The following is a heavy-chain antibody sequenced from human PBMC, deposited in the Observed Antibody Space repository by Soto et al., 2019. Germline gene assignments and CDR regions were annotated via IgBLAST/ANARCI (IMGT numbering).Heavy chain of an antibody. CDR3: ARFLIGSGYYYEYYGMDV. D-gene: IGHD3-22*01. V-gene: IGHV4-39*01. Sequence: SETLSLTCTVSGGSISSSSYYWGWIRQPPGKGLEWIGSIYYSGSTYYNPSLKSRVTISVDTSKNQFSLKLSSVTAADTAVYYCARFLIGSGYYYEYYGMDVWGQGTTVTVS. J-gene: IGHJ6*02. CDR2: IYYSGST. CDR1: GGSISSSSYY.